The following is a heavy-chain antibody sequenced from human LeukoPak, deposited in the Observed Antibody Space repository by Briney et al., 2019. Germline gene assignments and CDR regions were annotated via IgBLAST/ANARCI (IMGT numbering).Heavy chain of an antibody. CDR2: ISSSGSTI. CDR1: GFTFSDYY. CDR3: ARGGDLYYFDK. Sequence: PGGSLRLSCAVSGFTFSDYYMSWIRQTPGKGLEWVSYISSSGSTIYYADSVKGRFSVSRDNAKNSVYVQLNSLRDEDTAVYYCARGGDLYYFDKWGQGTLVTLSS. D-gene: IGHD4-17*01. J-gene: IGHJ4*02. V-gene: IGHV3-11*04.